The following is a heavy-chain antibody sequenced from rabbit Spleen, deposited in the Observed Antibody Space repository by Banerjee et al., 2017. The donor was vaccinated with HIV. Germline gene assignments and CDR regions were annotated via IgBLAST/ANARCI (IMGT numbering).Heavy chain of an antibody. CDR2: IDPIFGST. CDR3: VRDQAGDAGYGPWYFNL. J-gene: IGHJ4*01. D-gene: IGHD4-2*01. V-gene: IGHV1S47*01. Sequence: QEQLVESGGGLVQPGGSLKLSCKASGFDFSAYGVSWVRQAPGKGLEWIGYIDPIFGSTYYANWVKGRFTISRDNAQNTVFLQLNSLTAADTATYFCVRDQAGDAGYGPWYFNLWGPGTLVTVS. CDR1: GFDFSAYG.